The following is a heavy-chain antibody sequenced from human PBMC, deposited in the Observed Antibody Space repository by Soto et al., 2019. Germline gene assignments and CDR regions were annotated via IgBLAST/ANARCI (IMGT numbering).Heavy chain of an antibody. CDR3: VRDLHHTSGVIGHIDY. J-gene: IGHJ4*02. V-gene: IGHV4-59*12. CDR1: GGSISSYY. Sequence: SETLSLTCTVSGGSISSYYWSWTRQPPGKGLEWIGYIYYSGSTNYNPSLKSRVTISVDTSKNQLSPQLNSVTPEDTAVYYCVRDLHHTSGVIGHIDYWGQGTLVTVSS. D-gene: IGHD2-8*01. CDR2: IYYSGST.